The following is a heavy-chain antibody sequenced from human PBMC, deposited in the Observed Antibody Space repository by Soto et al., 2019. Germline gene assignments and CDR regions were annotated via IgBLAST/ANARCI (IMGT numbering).Heavy chain of an antibody. CDR3: ARDRGYGDYGTNYYGMDV. J-gene: IGHJ6*02. CDR2: IYYSGST. D-gene: IGHD4-17*01. CDR1: GGSISSYY. V-gene: IGHV4-59*01. Sequence: PSETLSLTCTVSGGSISSYYWSWIRQPPGKGLEWIGYIYYSGSTNYNPSLKSRVTISVDTSKNQFSLKLSSVTAADTAVYYCARDRGYGDYGTNYYGMDVWGQGTTVTVSS.